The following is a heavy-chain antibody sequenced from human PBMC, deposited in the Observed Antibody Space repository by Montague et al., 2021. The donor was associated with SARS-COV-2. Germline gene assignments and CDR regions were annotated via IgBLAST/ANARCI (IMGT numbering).Heavy chain of an antibody. Sequence: SETLSLTCTVSGGSITNNIYYWAWIRQPPGKGLEWIGSIYYTGNTYYNPSLKSRVTISVVTSKNHFTLKLSSVTAAETAVYYCARLKRYFDSSGSAAAFDFWGQGTQVTVSS. J-gene: IGHJ3*01. D-gene: IGHD3-22*01. CDR1: GGSITNNIYY. CDR2: IYYTGNT. V-gene: IGHV4-39*02. CDR3: ARLKRYFDSSGSAAAFDF.